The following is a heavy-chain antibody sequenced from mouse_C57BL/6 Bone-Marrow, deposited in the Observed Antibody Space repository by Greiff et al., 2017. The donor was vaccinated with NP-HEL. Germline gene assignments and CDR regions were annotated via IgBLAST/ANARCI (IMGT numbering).Heavy chain of an antibody. CDR1: GFNIKDYY. Sequence: DVKLVESGAELVKPGASVKLSCTASGFNIKDYYMHWVKQRTEQGLEWIGRIDPEDGETKYAPKFQGKATITADTSSNTAYLQLSSLPSEDTAVYYCARQAYYGSSYDYWGKGTTLTVSS. V-gene: IGHV14-2*01. D-gene: IGHD1-1*01. J-gene: IGHJ2*01. CDR2: IDPEDGET. CDR3: ARQAYYGSSYDY.